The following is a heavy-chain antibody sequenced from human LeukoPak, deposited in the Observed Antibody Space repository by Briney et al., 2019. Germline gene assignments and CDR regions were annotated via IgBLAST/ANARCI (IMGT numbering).Heavy chain of an antibody. CDR3: ARDQWGRADAFDI. D-gene: IGHD2-8*01. CDR2: IIPIFGTA. Sequence: SVKVSCKASGGTFSSYAISWVRQAPGQGFEWMGGIIPIFGTANYAQKFQGRVTITTDESTSTAYMELSSLRSEDTAVYYCARDQWGRADAFDIWGQGTMVTVSS. J-gene: IGHJ3*02. V-gene: IGHV1-69*05. CDR1: GGTFSSYA.